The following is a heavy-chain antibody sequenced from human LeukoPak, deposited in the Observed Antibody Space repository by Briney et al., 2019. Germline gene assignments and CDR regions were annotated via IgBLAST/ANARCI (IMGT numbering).Heavy chain of an antibody. CDR2: IYYSGST. J-gene: IGHJ4*02. CDR1: GGSISSSDYY. V-gene: IGHV4-30-4*01. CDR3: AREASGSSDFDY. Sequence: PSQTLSLACTVSGGSISSSDYYWSWIRQSPGKGLEWIGYIYYSGSTYYNPSLKSRVTISVDTSKNQFSLKLSSVTAADTAVYYCAREASGSSDFDYWGQGTLVTVSS. D-gene: IGHD3-10*01.